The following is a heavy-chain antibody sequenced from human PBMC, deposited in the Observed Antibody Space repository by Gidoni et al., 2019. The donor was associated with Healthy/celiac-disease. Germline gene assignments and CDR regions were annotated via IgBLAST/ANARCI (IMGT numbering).Heavy chain of an antibody. Sequence: QVQLVESGGGVVQPGRSLRLSCAASGFTVSSYGMHWVRQAPGKGLEWVAVIWYDGSNKYYADSVKGRFTISRDNSKNTLYLQMNSLRAEDTAVYYCARDAPDLDYGGNGEYFQHWGQGTLVTVSS. CDR1: GFTVSSYG. D-gene: IGHD4-17*01. J-gene: IGHJ1*01. CDR2: IWYDGSNK. CDR3: ARDAPDLDYGGNGEYFQH. V-gene: IGHV3-33*01.